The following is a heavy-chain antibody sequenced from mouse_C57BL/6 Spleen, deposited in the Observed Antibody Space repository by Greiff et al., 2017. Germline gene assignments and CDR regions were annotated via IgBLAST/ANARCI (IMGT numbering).Heavy chain of an antibody. J-gene: IGHJ3*01. D-gene: IGHD3-3*01. CDR1: GYAFTNYL. CDR2: INPGSGGP. CDR3: ARRGTAPVAY. Sequence: QVQLQQSGAELVRPGTSVKVSCKASGYAFTNYLIEWVKQRPGQGLEWIGVINPGSGGPNYNEKFKGKATLTADKSSSTAYMQLSSLTSEDSAVYFCARRGTAPVAYWGQGTLVTVSA. V-gene: IGHV1-54*01.